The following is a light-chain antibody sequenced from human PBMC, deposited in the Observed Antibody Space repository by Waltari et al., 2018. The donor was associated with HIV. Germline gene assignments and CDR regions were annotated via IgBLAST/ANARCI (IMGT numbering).Light chain of an antibody. CDR3: SSFTISSTLD. J-gene: IGLJ1*01. CDR1: SHDVGGYQY. Sequence: QSALTQPASVSGSPGQSITISCTGTSHDVGGYQYVSWYQQHPGKAPKLMIYQVTNRPSGVSNRFSGSKSGNTASLTISGLQAEDEADYYCSSFTISSTLDFGTGTKVTVL. CDR2: QVT. V-gene: IGLV2-14*01.